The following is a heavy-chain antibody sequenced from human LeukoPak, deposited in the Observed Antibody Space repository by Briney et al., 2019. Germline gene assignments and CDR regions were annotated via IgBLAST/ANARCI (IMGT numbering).Heavy chain of an antibody. CDR3: ATLEIGDYYFDY. J-gene: IGHJ4*02. CDR2: IYDSGTT. CDR1: GGSISTYS. D-gene: IGHD3-16*01. V-gene: IGHV4-59*08. Sequence: SETLSLTCTVSGGSISTYSWSWIRQPPGKGLEWIGNIYDSGTTNYNPSLKSRVPISVDMSKNQFSLNLSSVTAADTAVYYCATLEIGDYYFDYWGQGTVVTVPS.